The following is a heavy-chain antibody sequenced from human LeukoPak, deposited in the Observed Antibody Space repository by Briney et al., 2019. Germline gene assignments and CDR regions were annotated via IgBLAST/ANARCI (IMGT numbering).Heavy chain of an antibody. V-gene: IGHV6-1*01. CDR1: GDSVSSNSVT. CDR2: TYYRSKWYN. J-gene: IGHJ4*02. CDR3: AREAPHQPLDY. Sequence: SQTLSLTFAISGDSVSSNSVTWNWIRQSPSRGLEWLGRTYYRSKWYNDYAVSVKSRITINPDTSKNQFSLQLNSVTPEDTAVYYCAREAPHQPLDYWGQGTLVTVSS. D-gene: IGHD2-2*01.